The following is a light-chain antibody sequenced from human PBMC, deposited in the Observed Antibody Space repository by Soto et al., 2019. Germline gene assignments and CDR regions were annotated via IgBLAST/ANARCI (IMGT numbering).Light chain of an antibody. V-gene: IGKV1-39*01. CDR3: QQSYAIPLT. Sequence: DIQMTQSPSSLSASVGDRVSITCRASQSISANLNWFQQKPGRAPNLLIYATSTLQSGVPSRFSGTRSWTDFTLTISTLQPEDSATYYCQQSYAIPLTFGGGTKVDIK. J-gene: IGKJ4*01. CDR2: ATS. CDR1: QSISAN.